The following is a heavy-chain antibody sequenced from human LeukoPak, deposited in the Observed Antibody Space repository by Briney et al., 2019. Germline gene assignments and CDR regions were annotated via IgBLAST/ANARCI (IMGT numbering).Heavy chain of an antibody. CDR1: GFSVSVNY. D-gene: IGHD5-18*01. V-gene: IGHV3-53*01. J-gene: IGHJ4*02. CDR3: ARDGRGYSLDY. CDR2: IYSGGNA. Sequence: GGSLRLSCAASGFSVSVNYISWVRQAPGKGLEWVSIIYSGGNAYYADSVEGRFTIYRDKSSNTVFLLMTSLSVEDTAVYYCARDGRGYSLDYWGPGSLATVSS.